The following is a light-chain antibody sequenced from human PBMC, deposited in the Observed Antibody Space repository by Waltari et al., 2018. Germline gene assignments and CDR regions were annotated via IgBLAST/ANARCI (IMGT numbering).Light chain of an antibody. Sequence: SSELTQDPAVSVALGQTVRITCQGDSLRSYYGSWYQQKPGQAPVLVIYGKNNRPSGIPDRFSGSSSGNTASLTITGAQAEDEADYYCNSRDTSGNHPVFGGGTKLTVL. CDR3: NSRDTSGNHPV. V-gene: IGLV3-19*01. J-gene: IGLJ2*01. CDR2: GKN. CDR1: SLRSYY.